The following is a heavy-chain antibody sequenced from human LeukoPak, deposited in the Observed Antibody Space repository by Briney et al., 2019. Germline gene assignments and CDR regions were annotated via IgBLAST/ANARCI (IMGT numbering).Heavy chain of an antibody. V-gene: IGHV3-21*04. J-gene: IGHJ4*02. CDR1: GFTFSSYS. Sequence: GGSLRLSCAASGFTFSSYSMNWVRQAPGKGLEWVSSISSSSSYIYYADSVKGRFTISRDNSNNTLYLQMNSLRAEDTAVYYCARLIAAAGFDYWGQGALVTVSS. D-gene: IGHD6-13*01. CDR3: ARLIAAAGFDY. CDR2: ISSSSSYI.